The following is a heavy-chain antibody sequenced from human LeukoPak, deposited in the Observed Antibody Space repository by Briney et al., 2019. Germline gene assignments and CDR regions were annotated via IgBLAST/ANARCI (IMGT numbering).Heavy chain of an antibody. D-gene: IGHD3-22*01. J-gene: IGHJ1*01. CDR1: GGSISNYY. V-gene: IGHV4-59*01. Sequence: SETLSLTCSVSGGSISNYYWSWIRQPPGKGLEWIGYIYYSGRTNYNPSLMSRVTISVDTSKNQLSLKLSSVTAADTAVYYCARGTYYYDSSDYYALHFQHWGQGNLVTVSS. CDR3: ARGTYYYDSSDYYALHFQH. CDR2: IYYSGRT.